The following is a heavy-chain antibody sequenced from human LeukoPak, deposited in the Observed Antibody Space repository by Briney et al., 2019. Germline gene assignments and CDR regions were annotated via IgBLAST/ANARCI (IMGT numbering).Heavy chain of an antibody. V-gene: IGHV4-59*01. D-gene: IGHD6-13*01. J-gene: IGHJ4*02. CDR1: GGSISSYY. CDR2: IYYSGST. CDR3: ARVRKSYSSSWFFDY. Sequence: SETLSLTCTVSGGSISSYYWSWIRQPPGKGLEWIGYIYYSGSTNYNPSLKSRVTISVDTSKNQFSLKLSSVTAAGTAVYYCARVRKSYSSSWFFDYWGQGTLVTVSS.